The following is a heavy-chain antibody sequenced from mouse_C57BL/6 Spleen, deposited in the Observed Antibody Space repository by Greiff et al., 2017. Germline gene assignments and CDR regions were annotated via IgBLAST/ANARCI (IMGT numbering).Heavy chain of an antibody. CDR1: GFTFSGTT. CDR2: VSGGGGNT. J-gene: IGHJ2*01. Sequence: VEFGLGLVNLGVSRKFPSGVPGFTFSGTTCSWFRKTPERRLGWVATVSGGGGNTYSPNSVKGRFAISRDNAKNTLYLQMSSLGSEDTALYSCERHGEYLDYWGQGTTLTVSS. V-gene: IGHV5-9*01. CDR3: ERHGEYLDY.